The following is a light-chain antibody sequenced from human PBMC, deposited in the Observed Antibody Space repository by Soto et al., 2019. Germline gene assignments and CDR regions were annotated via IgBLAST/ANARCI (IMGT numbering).Light chain of an antibody. V-gene: IGLV2-14*01. J-gene: IGLJ2*01. Sequence: QSALTQPASVSGSPGQSITISCTGTSSDVGGYNYVSWYQQHPGKAPKLMIYEVSNRPSGVSNRFSGSKSGNTASLTISGLQGEDEADDYCSAYTSSSTLVVFGGGTKLTVL. CDR3: SAYTSSSTLVV. CDR2: EVS. CDR1: SSDVGGYNY.